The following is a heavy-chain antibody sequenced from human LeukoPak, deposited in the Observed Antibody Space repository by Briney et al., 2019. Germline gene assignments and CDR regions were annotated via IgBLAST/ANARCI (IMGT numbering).Heavy chain of an antibody. CDR3: TRDSLGSYSFL. D-gene: IGHD3-16*02. CDR1: GYSFPTST. J-gene: IGHJ4*02. Sequence: GASVTVSCKASGYSFPTSTITWVRQGPGHGLEWMGWISVNSGDTNYAQKFQDRVTLTTDTSTSTAYMELRSLKSDDTAVYYCTRDSLGSYSFLWGQGTLVTVSS. V-gene: IGHV1-18*01. CDR2: ISVNSGDT.